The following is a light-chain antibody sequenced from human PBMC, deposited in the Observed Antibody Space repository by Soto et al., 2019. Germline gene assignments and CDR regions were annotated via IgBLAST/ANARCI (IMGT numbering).Light chain of an antibody. CDR3: SSYSDSDTKV. CDR1: SSDVGAYIY. J-gene: IGLJ1*01. CDR2: EVN. Sequence: QSVLTQPASVSGCPGQSITISCGGTSSDVGAYIYVSWYQQYPGKAPKLIIYEVNNRPSGVSGRFSGSKSDTTAYLTISGLQAEDEADYYCSSYSDSDTKVFGTGTKVTVL. V-gene: IGLV2-14*03.